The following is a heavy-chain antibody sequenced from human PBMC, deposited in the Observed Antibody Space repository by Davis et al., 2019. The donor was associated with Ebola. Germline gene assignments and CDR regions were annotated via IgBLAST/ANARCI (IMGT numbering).Heavy chain of an antibody. CDR3: AISSNSPDYQRHGMDV. CDR1: SGSISSSSYY. Sequence: MPSETLSLTCTVSSGSISSSSYYWSWIRQPPGMGLEWIGEINHRGSTTYNPSLKSRVTISLDPSKKQFSLKLSSVTAADTAVYYCAISSNSPDYQRHGMDVWGQGTTVTVSS. D-gene: IGHD2-2*01. CDR2: INHRGST. J-gene: IGHJ6*02. V-gene: IGHV4-39*07.